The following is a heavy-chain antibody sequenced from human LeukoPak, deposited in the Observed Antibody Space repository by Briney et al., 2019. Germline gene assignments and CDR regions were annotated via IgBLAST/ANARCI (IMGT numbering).Heavy chain of an antibody. CDR2: VIPIFGTT. Sequence: GSSVKVSCKASADTFSTYTISWVRQAPGQGLEWMGRVIPIFGTTNYAPNFQGRVTITADESTSTVYMELRSLTSQDTAVYFCARGGYNSGDNYHFYYLDVWGNGTTVTVSS. J-gene: IGHJ6*03. CDR1: ADTFSTYT. CDR3: ARGGYNSGDNYHFYYLDV. D-gene: IGHD5-18*01. V-gene: IGHV1-69*15.